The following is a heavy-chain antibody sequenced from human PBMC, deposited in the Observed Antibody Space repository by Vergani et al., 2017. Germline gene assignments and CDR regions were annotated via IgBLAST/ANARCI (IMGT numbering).Heavy chain of an antibody. CDR2: IRYDGSNK. D-gene: IGHD5-12*01. V-gene: IGHV3-30*02. J-gene: IGHJ1*01. CDR1: GFTFSSYG. Sequence: QVQLVESGGGVVQPGGSLRLSCAASGFTFSSYGMHWVRQAPGKGLEWVAFIRYDGSNKYYADSVKGRFTISRDNSKNTLYLQMNSLRAEDTAVYYCAKSWEKRWLRFEYFQHWGQGTLVTVSS. CDR3: AKSWEKRWLRFEYFQH.